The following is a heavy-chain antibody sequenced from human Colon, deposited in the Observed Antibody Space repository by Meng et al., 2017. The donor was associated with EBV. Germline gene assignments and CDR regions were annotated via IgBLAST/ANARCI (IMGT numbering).Heavy chain of an antibody. Sequence: QLQLLESGPAPLKSSETILLPGTVSGGSIISSSYYWDWIRQPPGKGLEWIGSVYYSGSTFYIPSLKSRVTISIDTSKNQYSLKLNSGTAADTAIYYCARRTFYFDNSGSGYFFDSWGQGTLVTVSS. J-gene: IGHJ4*02. CDR1: GGSIISSSYY. D-gene: IGHD3-22*01. CDR3: ARRTFYFDNSGSGYFFDS. CDR2: VYYSGST. V-gene: IGHV4-39*07.